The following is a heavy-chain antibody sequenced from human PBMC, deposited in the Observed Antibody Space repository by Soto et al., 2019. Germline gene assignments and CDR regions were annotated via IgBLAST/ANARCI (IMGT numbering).Heavy chain of an antibody. CDR3: ARPWFGEHWFDP. J-gene: IGHJ5*02. CDR2: IYYSGST. Sequence: QVQLQESGPGLVKPSQTLSLTCTVSGGSISSGDYYWSWIRQPPGKGLEWIGYIYYSGSTYYNPSLKTRXXIXVXXSKNQFSLKLSSVTAADTAVYYCARPWFGEHWFDPWGQGTLVTVSS. D-gene: IGHD3-10*01. CDR1: GGSISSGDYY. V-gene: IGHV4-30-4*01.